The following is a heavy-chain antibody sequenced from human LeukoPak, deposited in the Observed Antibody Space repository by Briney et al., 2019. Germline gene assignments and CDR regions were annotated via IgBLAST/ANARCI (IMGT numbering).Heavy chain of an antibody. J-gene: IGHJ4*02. CDR2: INHSGST. CDR3: ARGEYSLRIFDY. V-gene: IGHV4-34*01. D-gene: IGHD2-15*01. Sequence: SETLSLTCAVYGGSFSGYYWSWIRQPPGKGLEWIGEINHSGSTNYNPSLKSRVTISVDTSKNQFSLKLSSVTAADTAVYYCARGEYSLRIFDYWGQGTLVTVSS. CDR1: GGSFSGYY.